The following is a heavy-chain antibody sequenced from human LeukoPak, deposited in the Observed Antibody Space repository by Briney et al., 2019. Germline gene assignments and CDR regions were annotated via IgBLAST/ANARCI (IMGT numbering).Heavy chain of an antibody. Sequence: PGGSLRLSCAASGFTFSSYGMHWVRQAPGKGLERVAVISYDGSNKYYADSVKGRFTISRDNSKDTLYLQMNSLRAEDTAVYYCARPHGSGYYYPNDAFDIWGQGTMVTVSS. J-gene: IGHJ3*02. CDR3: ARPHGSGYYYPNDAFDI. CDR2: ISYDGSNK. V-gene: IGHV3-30*03. D-gene: IGHD3-22*01. CDR1: GFTFSSYG.